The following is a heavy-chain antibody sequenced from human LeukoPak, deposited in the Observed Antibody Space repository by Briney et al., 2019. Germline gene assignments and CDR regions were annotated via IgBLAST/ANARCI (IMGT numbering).Heavy chain of an antibody. CDR1: GFTFGSYS. D-gene: IGHD6-19*01. Sequence: GGSLRLSCAASGFTFGSYSMNWVRQAPGKGLEWVSVIHPGGTIYYADSVKGTFTISRDNSKNTLYLEMNTLRVEDTAVYYCAMYSSAWYAVYWGQGTLVTVSS. CDR3: AMYSSAWYAVY. CDR2: IHPGGTI. J-gene: IGHJ4*02. V-gene: IGHV3-66*01.